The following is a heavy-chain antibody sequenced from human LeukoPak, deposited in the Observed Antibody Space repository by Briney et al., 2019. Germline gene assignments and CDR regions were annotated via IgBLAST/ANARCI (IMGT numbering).Heavy chain of an antibody. D-gene: IGHD2-15*01. J-gene: IGHJ4*02. Sequence: SETLSLTCAVYGGSFSGYYWSWIRQPPGKGLEWIGEINHSGSTNYNPSLKSRVTISVDTSKNQFSLKLSSVTAADTAVYYCARDSLPYDIVVVAATGFDYWGQGTLATVSS. V-gene: IGHV4-34*01. CDR3: ARDSLPYDIVVVAATGFDY. CDR2: INHSGST. CDR1: GGSFSGYY.